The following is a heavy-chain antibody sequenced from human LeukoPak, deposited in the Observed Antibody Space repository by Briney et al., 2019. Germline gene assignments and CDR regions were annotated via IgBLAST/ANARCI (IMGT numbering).Heavy chain of an antibody. V-gene: IGHV4-39*01. Sequence: SETLSLTCTVSGGSISSSSYYWGWIRQPPGKGLEWIGSLYYSGSTYYNPSLKSRVTISVDTSKNQFSLKLSSVTAADTAVYYCARASYGDYFDYWGQGTLVTVSS. D-gene: IGHD4-17*01. CDR1: GGSISSSSYY. J-gene: IGHJ4*02. CDR2: LYYSGST. CDR3: ARASYGDYFDY.